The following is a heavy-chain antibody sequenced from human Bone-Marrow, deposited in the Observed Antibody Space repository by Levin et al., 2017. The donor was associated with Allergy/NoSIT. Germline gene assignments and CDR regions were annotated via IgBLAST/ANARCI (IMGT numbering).Heavy chain of an antibody. CDR3: AASVYFYGSGNYYKREY. J-gene: IGHJ4*02. CDR2: INHSGST. V-gene: IGHV4-34*01. CDR1: GGSFSAYY. Sequence: PSETLSLTCAVSGGSFSAYYWNWIRQSPGKGLEWIGEINHSGSTNYSPSLKSRVIISGDTSKNQFSLRLSSVTAADTALYYCAASVYFYGSGNYYKREYWGQGTLVTVSS. D-gene: IGHD3-10*01.